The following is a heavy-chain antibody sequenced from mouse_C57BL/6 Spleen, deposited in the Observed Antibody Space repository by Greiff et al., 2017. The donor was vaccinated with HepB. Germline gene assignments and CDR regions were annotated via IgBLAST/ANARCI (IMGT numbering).Heavy chain of an antibody. CDR1: GFNIKDDY. J-gene: IGHJ3*01. CDR2: IDPENGDT. Sequence: EVQLQQSGAELVRPGASVKLSCTASGFNIKDDYMHWVKQRPEQGLEWIGWIDPENGDTEYASKFQGKATITADTSYNTAYLQLSSLTSEDTAVYYCTTIYYGNPWGQGTLVTVSA. D-gene: IGHD2-1*01. CDR3: TTIYYGNP. V-gene: IGHV14-4*01.